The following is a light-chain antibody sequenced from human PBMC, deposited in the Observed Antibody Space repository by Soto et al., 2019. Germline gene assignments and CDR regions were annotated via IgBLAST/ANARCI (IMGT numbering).Light chain of an antibody. Sequence: EIVMTQSPATLSVSPGERATLSCRASQTVSSNLAWYQQRPGQAPRLLIYRASTRATDIPARFSGSGSETEFTLTISSLQAEDVAVYYYQHYSNWQTWTFGQGTRVDMK. V-gene: IGKV3-15*01. J-gene: IGKJ1*01. CDR2: RAS. CDR3: QHYSNWQTWT. CDR1: QTVSSN.